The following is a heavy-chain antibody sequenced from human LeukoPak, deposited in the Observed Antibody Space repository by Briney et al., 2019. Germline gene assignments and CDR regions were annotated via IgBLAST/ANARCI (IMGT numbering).Heavy chain of an antibody. CDR3: AKAGGVCISTNCPGVQH. V-gene: IGHV3-23*01. D-gene: IGHD2/OR15-2a*01. J-gene: IGHJ1*01. CDR2: ISGSGGST. Sequence: GGSLRLSCAASGFTFSNYALSWVRQAPGKGLEWVSAISGSGGSTYYADSVKGRFTIPRDNSKNTLYLQMNSLRAEDMAVYYCAKAGGVCISTNCPGVQHWGQGTLVTVSS. CDR1: GFTFSNYA.